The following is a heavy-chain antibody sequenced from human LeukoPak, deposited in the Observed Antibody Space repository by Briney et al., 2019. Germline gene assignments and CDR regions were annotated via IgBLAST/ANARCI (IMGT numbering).Heavy chain of an antibody. CDR3: ATYIVGATQA. CDR2: INHSGST. D-gene: IGHD1-26*01. CDR1: GGSFSGYY. J-gene: IGHJ5*02. V-gene: IGHV4-34*01. Sequence: SETLSLTCAVYGGSFSGYYWSWSRQPPGRGLEWIGEINHSGSTNYNPSLKSRVTISVDTSKNQFSLKLSSVTAADTAVYYCATYIVGATQAWGQGTLVTVSS.